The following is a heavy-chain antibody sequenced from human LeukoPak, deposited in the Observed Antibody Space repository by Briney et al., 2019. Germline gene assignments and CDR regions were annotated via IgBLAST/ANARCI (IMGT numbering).Heavy chain of an antibody. CDR1: GGSISSSSYY. V-gene: IGHV4-39*07. CDR3: ARIGIPTADCSSTSCQEGFDY. CDR2: IYYSGST. D-gene: IGHD2-2*01. J-gene: IGHJ4*02. Sequence: SETLSLTCTVSGGSISSSSYYWGWIRQPPGKGLEWIGSIYYSGSTYYNPSLKSRVTISVDTSKNQFSLKLSSVTAADTAVYYCARIGIPTADCSSTSCQEGFDYWGQGTLVTVSS.